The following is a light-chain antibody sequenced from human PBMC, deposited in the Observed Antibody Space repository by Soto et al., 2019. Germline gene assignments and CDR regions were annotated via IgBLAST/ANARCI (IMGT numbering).Light chain of an antibody. J-gene: IGLJ3*02. CDR3: SSSAGRSKRV. CDR2: EVS. Sequence: QSALTQPPSASGSPGQSVTIFCPGTSSDVGAYNYDSWYQQHAGKAPQLMIYEVSKRPSGVPDRFSGSKSGNMASLTVPGLKAYDEADYYCSSSAGRSKRVCGGGTSLTVL. V-gene: IGLV2-8*01. CDR1: SSDVGAYNY.